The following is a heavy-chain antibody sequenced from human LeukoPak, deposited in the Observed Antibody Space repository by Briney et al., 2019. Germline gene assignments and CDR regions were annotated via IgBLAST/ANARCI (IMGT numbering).Heavy chain of an antibody. V-gene: IGHV4-39*07. CDR1: GGSISSSSYY. CDR3: ARERREQLLPPYTRSVTYFDY. D-gene: IGHD2-2*01. CDR2: IYYSGST. Sequence: SETLSLTCTVSGGSISSSSYYWGWIRQPPGKGLEWIGTIYYSGSTYYNPSLMSRVTISVDTSKNQFSLRLTSMTAADTAVYYCARERREQLLPPYTRSVTYFDYWGQGTLVTVSS. J-gene: IGHJ4*02.